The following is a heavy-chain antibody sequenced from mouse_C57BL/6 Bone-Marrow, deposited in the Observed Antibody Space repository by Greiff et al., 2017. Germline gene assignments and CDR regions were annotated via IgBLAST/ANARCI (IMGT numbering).Heavy chain of an antibody. CDR2: IYPRSGNT. CDR3: SRWNYYGSSYGY. V-gene: IGHV1-81*01. CDR1: GYTFTSYG. D-gene: IGHD1-1*01. J-gene: IGHJ2*01. Sequence: VQLQQSGAELARPGASVKLSCKASGYTFTSYGISWVKQRTGQGLEWIGEIYPRSGNTYYNEKFKGKATLTADKSSSTAYMELRGLTSEDSAVDFCSRWNYYGSSYGYWGQGTTLTVSS.